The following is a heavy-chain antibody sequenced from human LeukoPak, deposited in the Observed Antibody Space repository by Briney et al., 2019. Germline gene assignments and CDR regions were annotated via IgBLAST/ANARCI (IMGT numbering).Heavy chain of an antibody. Sequence: ASVKVSCKASGYTFTTYYMHWVRQAPGQGLEWMGILNPSSGSTSYAQRFQGRVTMTRDTSTSTFYMELRSLKSEDTAVYYCARGRRDGARCFDCWGQGTLVTVSS. CDR1: GYTFTTYY. J-gene: IGHJ4*02. D-gene: IGHD5-24*01. V-gene: IGHV1-46*01. CDR3: ARGRRDGARCFDC. CDR2: LNPSSGST.